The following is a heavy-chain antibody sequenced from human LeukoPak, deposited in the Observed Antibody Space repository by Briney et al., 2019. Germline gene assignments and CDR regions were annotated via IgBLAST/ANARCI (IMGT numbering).Heavy chain of an antibody. J-gene: IGHJ4*02. CDR2: FDPEDGET. Sequence: ASVKVSCKVSGYTLTEISMHWVRQAPGKGLEWMGGFDPEDGETIYAQKFQGRVTMTEDTSTDTAYMELSSLRSEDTAVYYCATYYYDSSGYYYFDYWGQGTLVTVSS. CDR1: GYTLTEIS. V-gene: IGHV1-24*01. D-gene: IGHD3-22*01. CDR3: ATYYYDSSGYYYFDY.